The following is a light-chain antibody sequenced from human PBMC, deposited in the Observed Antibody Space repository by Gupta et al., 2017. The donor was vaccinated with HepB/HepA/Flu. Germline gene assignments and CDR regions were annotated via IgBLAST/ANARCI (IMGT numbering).Light chain of an antibody. CDR3: QQYYSTLFT. CDR1: QSVLYSSNNKNY. CDR2: WAS. Sequence: DIVMTQSTDSLAVSLGERATINCKSSQSVLYSSNNKNYLAWYQQKPGQPPKLLIYWASTRESGVPDRFSGSGSGTDFTLTISSLQAEDVAVYYCQQYYSTLFTFGGGTKVEIK. J-gene: IGKJ4*01. V-gene: IGKV4-1*01.